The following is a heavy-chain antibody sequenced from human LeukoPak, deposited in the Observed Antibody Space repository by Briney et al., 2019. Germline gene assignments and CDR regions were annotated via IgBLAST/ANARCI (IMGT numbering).Heavy chain of an antibody. D-gene: IGHD3-3*01. CDR1: GDSISSGGYY. J-gene: IGHJ4*02. Sequence: PSETLSLTCTVSGDSISSGGYYWSWIRQPAGKGLEWIGRIYTSGSTNYNPSLKSRVTISVDTSKNQFSLKLSSVTAADTAVYYCAREFTIFGVVFDYWGQGTLVTVSS. V-gene: IGHV4-61*02. CDR3: AREFTIFGVVFDY. CDR2: IYTSGST.